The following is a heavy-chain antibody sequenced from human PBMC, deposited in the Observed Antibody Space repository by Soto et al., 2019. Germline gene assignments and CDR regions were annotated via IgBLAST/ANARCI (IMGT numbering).Heavy chain of an antibody. V-gene: IGHV3-7*04. Sequence: PGGSLRLSCAASGFTFSSYWMSWVRQAPGKGLEKVANIKQDGSEKYYVDSVKGRFTISRDNAKNSLYLQMNSLRAEDTAVYYCARYDSSGYYWPYYYYGMDVWGQGTTVTVSS. D-gene: IGHD3-22*01. CDR1: GFTFSSYW. CDR3: ARYDSSGYYWPYYYYGMDV. J-gene: IGHJ6*02. CDR2: IKQDGSEK.